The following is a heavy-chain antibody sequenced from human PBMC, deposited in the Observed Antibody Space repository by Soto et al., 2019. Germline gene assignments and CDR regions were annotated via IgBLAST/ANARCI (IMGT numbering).Heavy chain of an antibody. CDR3: AKNALGSPTSGGGVIVY. CDR2: ISGSGGST. D-gene: IGHD3-16*02. CDR1: GFTFSTYA. V-gene: IGHV3-23*01. Sequence: EVQLLESGGGLVQPGGSLRLSCAASGFTFSTYAMSWVRQAPGKGLEWVSAISGSGGSTYYADSVKGRFTISRDNSKNTLYLQMISLRAEDTAVYYCAKNALGSPTSGGGVIVYWVQGTLVSVSS. J-gene: IGHJ4*02.